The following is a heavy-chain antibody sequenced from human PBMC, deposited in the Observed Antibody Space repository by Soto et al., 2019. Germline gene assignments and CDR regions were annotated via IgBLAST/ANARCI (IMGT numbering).Heavy chain of an antibody. CDR1: GGSISSSRYY. D-gene: IGHD6-13*01. CDR2: IYYSGST. Sequence: PXASLSVTSTVCGGSISSSRYYWGWIRQPPGKGLEWIGSIYYSGSTYYNPSLKSRVTISVDTSKNQFSLKLSSVTAADTAVYYCARHLLTIAAAGTYNWFDHWGQGTLVTVSS. J-gene: IGHJ5*02. V-gene: IGHV4-39*01. CDR3: ARHLLTIAAAGTYNWFDH.